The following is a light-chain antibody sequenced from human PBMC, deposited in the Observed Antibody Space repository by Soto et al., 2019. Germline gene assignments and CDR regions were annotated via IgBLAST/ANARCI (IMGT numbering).Light chain of an antibody. Sequence: EIVLTQSPGTLSLSPGERATLSCRASQSVSSNLAWYQQKPGQAPRLLIYGASTRATGIPARFSGSGSGTEFTLTISSLQSEDFAVYYCHQYGYSPWTFGQGTKVDIK. V-gene: IGKV3-15*01. CDR2: GAS. J-gene: IGKJ1*01. CDR1: QSVSSN. CDR3: HQYGYSPWT.